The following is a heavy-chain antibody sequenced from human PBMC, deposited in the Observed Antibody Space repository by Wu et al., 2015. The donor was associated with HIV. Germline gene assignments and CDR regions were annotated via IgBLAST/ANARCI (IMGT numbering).Heavy chain of an antibody. CDR1: GGTFSTYA. Sequence: QVQLVQSGAEMKKPGSSVKVSCKASGGTFSTYAINWVRQAPGQGLEWMGRITPSLQNNYAQNFQGRLTITADESTTTAYMELSSLTSEDTAVYYCARGSKYASDSYYKGFDYWGQGTLVTVS. D-gene: IGHD3-10*01. J-gene: IGHJ4*02. CDR2: ITPSLQN. CDR3: ARGSKYASDSYYKGFDY. V-gene: IGHV1-69*13.